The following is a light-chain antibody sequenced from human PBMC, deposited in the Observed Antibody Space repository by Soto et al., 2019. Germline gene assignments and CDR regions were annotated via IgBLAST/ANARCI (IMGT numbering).Light chain of an antibody. CDR1: QSVGKNY. V-gene: IGKV3-20*01. Sequence: EIVLTQSPGTLSLSPGERATLSCRASQSVGKNYLAWYQQKPGQAPRLLIYDASNRATGILDRFSGSGSETDFTLTISRLEPEDFAVYYCQQCATSPLTFGGGTKVEIK. J-gene: IGKJ4*01. CDR2: DAS. CDR3: QQCATSPLT.